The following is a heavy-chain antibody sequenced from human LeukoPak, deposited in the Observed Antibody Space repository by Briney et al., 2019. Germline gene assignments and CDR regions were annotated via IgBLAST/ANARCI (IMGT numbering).Heavy chain of an antibody. D-gene: IGHD5-24*01. Sequence: PSETLSLTCTIAGGSITSYHWSWIRQPPGKGLEWIGYIYYSGSTNYNPSLKSRVTISVDTSKNQFSLNLRSVTAADTAVYYCAGWSRDGYNQFDYRGQGTLVTVSS. J-gene: IGHJ4*02. CDR2: IYYSGST. CDR3: AGWSRDGYNQFDY. V-gene: IGHV4-59*01. CDR1: GGSITSYH.